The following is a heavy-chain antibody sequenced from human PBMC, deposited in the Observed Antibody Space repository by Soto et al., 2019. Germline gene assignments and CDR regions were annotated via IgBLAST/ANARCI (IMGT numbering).Heavy chain of an antibody. CDR2: IHSDGSTT. V-gene: IGHV3-74*01. Sequence: PGGSLRLSCAASGLTFNYYWMHWVRQAPGQGLVWVSHIHSDGSTTTYADSVKGRFTISRDNAKNTLYLQMNSLRAEDTAVYYCLRGDKGGFDLWGQGTTVTVSS. CDR3: LRGDKGGFDL. D-gene: IGHD2-21*02. J-gene: IGHJ3*01. CDR1: GLTFNYYW.